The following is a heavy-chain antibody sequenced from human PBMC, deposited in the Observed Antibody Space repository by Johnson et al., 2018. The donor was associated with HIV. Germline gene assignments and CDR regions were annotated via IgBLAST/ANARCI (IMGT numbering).Heavy chain of an antibody. J-gene: IGHJ3*02. D-gene: IGHD3-16*01. Sequence: SADSVQGRFTTSRDNAKNSLSLQINSLRADDTAVYYCARGGSDAFDIWGQGTMVTVSS. V-gene: IGHV3-11*04. CDR3: ARGGSDAFDI.